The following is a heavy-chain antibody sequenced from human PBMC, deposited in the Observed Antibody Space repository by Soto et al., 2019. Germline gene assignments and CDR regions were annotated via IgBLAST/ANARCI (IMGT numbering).Heavy chain of an antibody. J-gene: IGHJ5*02. CDR3: ARDYYYDSSGYHNWFDP. CDR2: MNPNSGNT. Sequence: QVQLVQSGAEVKKPGASVKVSCKASGYTFTSYDINWVRQATGQGLEWMGWMNPNSGNTGYAQKFQGRVTMTRNTSISTAYMELSSLRSEDTAVYYCARDYYYDSSGYHNWFDPWGQGTLVTVSS. D-gene: IGHD3-22*01. V-gene: IGHV1-8*01. CDR1: GYTFTSYD.